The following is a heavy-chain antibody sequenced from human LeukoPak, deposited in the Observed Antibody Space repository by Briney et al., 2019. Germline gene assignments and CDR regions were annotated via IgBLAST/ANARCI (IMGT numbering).Heavy chain of an antibody. CDR3: ARATIAYSSSWYPFDY. CDR2: IYYSGST. V-gene: IGHV4-59*01. D-gene: IGHD6-13*01. J-gene: IGHJ4*02. Sequence: TSETLSLTCTVPGGSISSYYWSWIRQPPGKGLEWIGYIYYSGSTNYNPSLKSRVTISVDTSKNQFSLKLSSVTAADTAVYYCARATIAYSSSWYPFDYWGQGTLVTVSS. CDR1: GGSISSYY.